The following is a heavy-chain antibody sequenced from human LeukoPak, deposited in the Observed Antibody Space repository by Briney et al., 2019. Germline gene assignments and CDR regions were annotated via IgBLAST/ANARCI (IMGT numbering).Heavy chain of an antibody. CDR3: AGFFYDNSGDAFDI. CDR1: GGGFTFTSHA. CDR2: LIPIYGLA. Sequence: ASVKVSCKASGGGFTFTSHAISWVRQAPGQGLEWMGGLIPIYGLANYAQKFQGRVTITSDESTRTVYMELSSLRPEDSAVYYCAGFFYDNSGDAFDIWGQGTMVTVSS. J-gene: IGHJ3*02. D-gene: IGHD3-22*01. V-gene: IGHV1-69*13.